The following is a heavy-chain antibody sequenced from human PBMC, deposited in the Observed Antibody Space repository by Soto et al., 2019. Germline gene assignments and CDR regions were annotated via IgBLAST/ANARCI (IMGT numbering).Heavy chain of an antibody. D-gene: IGHD2-21*01. J-gene: IGHJ3*02. CDR3: SIGSWSGEVFDI. Sequence: QVQLVQSGAEVKKPGSSVKVSCNDSGGTFSTYSMFWVRQAPGQGLEWMGRIIPMLGIANYAQRFQDRVTITADKSTATAYMELSSLRSEDTALYYCSIGSWSGEVFDIWGQGTMVTVSS. CDR2: IIPMLGIA. CDR1: GGTFSTYS. V-gene: IGHV1-69*02.